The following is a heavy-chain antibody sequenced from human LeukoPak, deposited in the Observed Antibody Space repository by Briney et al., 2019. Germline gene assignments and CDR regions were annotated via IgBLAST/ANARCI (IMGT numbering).Heavy chain of an antibody. V-gene: IGHV3-23*01. CDR2: IIGSGGST. CDR3: AKTLMSTFGSSDI. CDR1: GFPFSSYA. D-gene: IGHD3-16*01. Sequence: GGSLRLSCAASGFPFSSYAMSWVRHAPGEGLEWFSAIIGSGGSTYYVHHVKGRFTISRDNSKNTLYLQMNSLRAEDTAVYYCAKTLMSTFGSSDIWGQGTMVTVSS. J-gene: IGHJ3*02.